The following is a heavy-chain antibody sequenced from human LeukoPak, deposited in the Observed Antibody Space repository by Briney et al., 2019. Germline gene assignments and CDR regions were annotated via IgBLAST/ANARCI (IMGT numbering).Heavy chain of an antibody. CDR1: GGSNSSGDYY. CDR2: IYYSGST. D-gene: IGHD3-22*01. V-gene: IGHV4-30-4*01. CDR3: ARAQYYYDSSGYRFDY. Sequence: PSETLSLTCTVSGGSNSSGDYYWSWIRQPPGKGLEWIGYIYYSGSTYYNPSLKSRVTISVDTSKNQFSLKLSSVTAADTAVYYCARAQYYYDSSGYRFDYWGQGTLVTVSS. J-gene: IGHJ4*02.